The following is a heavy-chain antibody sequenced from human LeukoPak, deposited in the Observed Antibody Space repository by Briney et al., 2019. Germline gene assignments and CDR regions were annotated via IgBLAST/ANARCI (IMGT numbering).Heavy chain of an antibody. CDR2: VFSTGSP. Sequence: PSETLSLTCTVSGRSISGRYWSWIRQSPEKGLESIAYVFSTGSPNYNPSLESRGTISVDTSKNQISLTLISVTAADTALYYCARARYYSDAGSYFIDQWGQGTPVTVSS. D-gene: IGHD3-10*01. CDR1: GRSISGRY. V-gene: IGHV4-59*11. J-gene: IGHJ5*02. CDR3: ARARYYSDAGSYFIDQ.